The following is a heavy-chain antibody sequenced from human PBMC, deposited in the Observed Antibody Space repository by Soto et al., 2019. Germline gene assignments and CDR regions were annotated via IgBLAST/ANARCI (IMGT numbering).Heavy chain of an antibody. CDR2: IKSKTDGGTT. CDR1: GFTFSNAW. CDR3: TAPQGYSYSYQDYYYYGMDV. V-gene: IGHV3-15*07. D-gene: IGHD5-18*01. J-gene: IGHJ6*02. Sequence: EVQLVESGGGLVKPGGSLRLSCAASGFTFSNAWMNWVRQAPGKGLEWVGRIKSKTDGGTTDYAAPVKGRFTISRDDSKNTLYLQMNSLKTEDTAVYYCTAPQGYSYSYQDYYYYGMDVWGQGTTVTVSS.